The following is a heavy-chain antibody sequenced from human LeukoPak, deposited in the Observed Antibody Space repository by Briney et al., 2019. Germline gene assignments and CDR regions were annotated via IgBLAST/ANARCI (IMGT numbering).Heavy chain of an antibody. CDR3: ASIAVAGSGGGY. V-gene: IGHV1-69*04. J-gene: IGHJ4*02. CDR2: IIPILGIA. CDR1: GGTFSSYA. Sequence: SVKVSCKASGGTFSSYAISWVRQAPGQGLEWMGRIIPILGIANYAQKFQGRVTITADKSTSTAYMELSSLRSEDTAVYYCASIAVAGSGGGYWGQGTLVTVSS. D-gene: IGHD6-19*01.